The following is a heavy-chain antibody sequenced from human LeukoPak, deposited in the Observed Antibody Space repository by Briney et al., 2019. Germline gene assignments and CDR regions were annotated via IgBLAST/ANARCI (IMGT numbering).Heavy chain of an antibody. Sequence: PSETLSLTCTVSGGSISSYYWSWIRQPPGKGLEWIGYIYYSGSTNYNPSLKSRVTISVDTSKNQFSLKLSSVTAADTAVYYCARHPGAAAVSWATLYYGMDVWGQGTTVTVSS. V-gene: IGHV4-59*08. CDR2: IYYSGST. D-gene: IGHD6-13*01. CDR1: GGSISSYY. J-gene: IGHJ6*02. CDR3: ARHPGAAAVSWATLYYGMDV.